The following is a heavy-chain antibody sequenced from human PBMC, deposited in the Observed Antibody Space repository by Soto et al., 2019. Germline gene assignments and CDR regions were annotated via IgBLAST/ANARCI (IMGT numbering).Heavy chain of an antibody. CDR3: ARDTGSDSEFGVFAFDI. CDR2: INSDGSST. J-gene: IGHJ3*02. D-gene: IGHD3-10*01. CDR1: GFTFSSYW. V-gene: IGHV3-74*01. Sequence: GSLRLSCAASGFTFSSYWMHWVRQAPGKGLVWVSRINSDGSSTSYADSVKGRFTISRDNAKNTLYLQMNSLRAEDTAVYYCARDTGSDSEFGVFAFDIWGQGTMVTVSS.